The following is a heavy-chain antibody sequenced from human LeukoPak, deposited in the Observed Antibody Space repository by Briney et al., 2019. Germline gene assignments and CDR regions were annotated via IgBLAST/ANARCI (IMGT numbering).Heavy chain of an antibody. D-gene: IGHD3-22*01. J-gene: IGHJ4*02. Sequence: GGSLRLSCAASGFTFSSYSMNWVRQAPGKGLEWVSSISSSSSYIYYADSVKGRFTISRDNSKNTLYLQMNSLRAEDTAVYYCAKDDYYYDSSGYPAFDYWGQGTLVTVSS. CDR1: GFTFSSYS. CDR2: ISSSSSYI. V-gene: IGHV3-21*04. CDR3: AKDDYYYDSSGYPAFDY.